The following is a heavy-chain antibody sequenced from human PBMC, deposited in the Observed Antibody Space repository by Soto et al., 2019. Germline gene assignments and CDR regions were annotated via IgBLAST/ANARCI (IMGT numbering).Heavy chain of an antibody. CDR2: IFDSGTT. J-gene: IGHJ4*02. CDR3: ARGPSGDKVHY. D-gene: IGHD7-27*01. Sequence: QVQLQESGPGLVKPSQTLSLTCTVSGGSITSDYSCWSWIRQPPWEGLEWIGHIFDSGTTYTNPSLRSQVAISLDTSKNHFSLTLSSVTAADTAVYYCARGPSGDKVHYWGQGALVTVSS. CDR1: GGSITSDYSC. V-gene: IGHV4-30-4*01.